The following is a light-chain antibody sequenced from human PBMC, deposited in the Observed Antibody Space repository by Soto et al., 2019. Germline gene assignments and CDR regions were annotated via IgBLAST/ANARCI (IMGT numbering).Light chain of an antibody. V-gene: IGKV3D-20*01. Sequence: EIVLTQSPATLSLSPGERATLSCGARQTISNNFLAWYQQRPGLAPRLLFYDASNRAAGIPGRFSGSGSGKDFTITISILEAEDVAVYYCQQFGKLITFGGGTKVEI. CDR2: DAS. J-gene: IGKJ4*01. CDR1: QTISNNF. CDR3: QQFGKLIT.